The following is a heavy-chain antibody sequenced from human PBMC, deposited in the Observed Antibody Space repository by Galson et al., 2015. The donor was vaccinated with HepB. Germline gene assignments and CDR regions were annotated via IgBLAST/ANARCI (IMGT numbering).Heavy chain of an antibody. CDR1: GFTFSSYA. CDR2: ISYDGSNK. V-gene: IGHV3-30-3*01. Sequence: SLRLSCAASGFTFSSYAMHWVRQAPGKGLEWVAVISYDGSNKYYADSVKGRFTISRDNSKNTLYLQMNSLRAEDTAVYYCARDGGDYGVYGAFDIWGQGTMVTVSS. J-gene: IGHJ3*02. CDR3: ARDGGDYGVYGAFDI. D-gene: IGHD4-17*01.